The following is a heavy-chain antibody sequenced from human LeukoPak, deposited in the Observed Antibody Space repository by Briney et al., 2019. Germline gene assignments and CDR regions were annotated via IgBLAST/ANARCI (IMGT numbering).Heavy chain of an antibody. D-gene: IGHD5-12*01. CDR1: GFTFSSYT. CDR2: ISYSSSYI. Sequence: PGGSLRLSCAASGFTFSSYTMNWVRQAPGKGLEWVSSISYSSSYIYYADSVKGRFTISRDNAKNSLYLQMNSLRAEDTAVYYCVTDGGVSGYDLLDYWGQGTLVTVSS. CDR3: VTDGGVSGYDLLDY. V-gene: IGHV3-21*01. J-gene: IGHJ4*02.